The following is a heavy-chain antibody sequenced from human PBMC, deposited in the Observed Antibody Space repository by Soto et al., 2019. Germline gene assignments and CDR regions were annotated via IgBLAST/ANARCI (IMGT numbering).Heavy chain of an antibody. CDR1: GFTFSSYA. D-gene: IGHD6-19*01. J-gene: IGHJ4*02. CDR3: AKTEPAGYSSGWSDY. V-gene: IGHV3-23*01. CDR2: ISGSGGST. Sequence: PGGSLRLSCAASGFTFSSYAMSWVRQAPGKGLEWVSAISGSGGSTYYADSVKGRFTISRDNSKNTPYLQMNSLRAEDTAVYYCAKTEPAGYSSGWSDYWGQGTLVTVSS.